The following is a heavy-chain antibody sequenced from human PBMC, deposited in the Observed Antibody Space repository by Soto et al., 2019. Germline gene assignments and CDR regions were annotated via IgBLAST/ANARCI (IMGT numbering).Heavy chain of an antibody. CDR2: INHSGST. V-gene: IGHV4-34*01. CDR3: ASVRIVGATPGP. Sequence: QVQLQQWGAGLLKPSETLSLTCAVYGGSFSGYYWSWIRQPPGKGLEWIGEINHSGSTNYNPSLKSRVTISVDTSKNQCSLKLSSVTAADTAVYYCASVRIVGATPGPWGQGTLVTVSS. CDR1: GGSFSGYY. D-gene: IGHD1-26*01. J-gene: IGHJ5*02.